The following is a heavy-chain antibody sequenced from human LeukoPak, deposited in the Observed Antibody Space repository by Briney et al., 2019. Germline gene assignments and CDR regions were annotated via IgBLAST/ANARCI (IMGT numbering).Heavy chain of an antibody. CDR1: GYTFTSYY. J-gene: IGHJ4*02. Sequence: GASVKVSCKASGYTFTSYYMHGVGQAPGQGGEWVGIINPSGGSTSYAQKFQGRVTMTRDTSTSTVYMELSSLRSEDTAVYYCARAQPVGDYYDSSGHFDYWGQGTLVTVSS. D-gene: IGHD3-22*01. V-gene: IGHV1-46*01. CDR2: INPSGGST. CDR3: ARAQPVGDYYDSSGHFDY.